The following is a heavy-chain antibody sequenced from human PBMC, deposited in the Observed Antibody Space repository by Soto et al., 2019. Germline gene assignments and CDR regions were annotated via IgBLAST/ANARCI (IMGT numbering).Heavy chain of an antibody. D-gene: IGHD3-22*01. Sequence: EVQLLESGGGLVQPGGSLRLSCAASGITFSSYAMSWVRQAPGKGLEWVSVVTGSGGRIYYADSVKGRFTISRDNSKNALDLQMNSLRAEDTAVYYCAKSRDSSGGYWVDFAYWGHGTLVTVSS. CDR1: GITFSSYA. CDR2: VTGSGGRI. CDR3: AKSRDSSGGYWVDFAY. J-gene: IGHJ4*01. V-gene: IGHV3-23*01.